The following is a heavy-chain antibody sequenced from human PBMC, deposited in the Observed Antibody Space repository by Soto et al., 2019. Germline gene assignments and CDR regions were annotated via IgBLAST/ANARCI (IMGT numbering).Heavy chain of an antibody. Sequence: EVQLLESGGGLVQPGGSLRLSCAASGFTFSSYAMSWVRQAPGKGLEWVSAISGGGGSTYYADSVKGRCTISRDNSKNTRYVHMTSLRAEARAVYYCAKWRVGRWYGKSRDYWGQGTLVTVSS. CDR1: GFTFSSYA. CDR2: ISGGGGST. V-gene: IGHV3-23*01. CDR3: AKWRVGRWYGKSRDY. J-gene: IGHJ4*02. D-gene: IGHD6-13*01.